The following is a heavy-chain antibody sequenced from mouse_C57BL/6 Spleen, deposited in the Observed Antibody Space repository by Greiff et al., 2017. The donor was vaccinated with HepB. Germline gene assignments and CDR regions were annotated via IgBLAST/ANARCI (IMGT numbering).Heavy chain of an antibody. J-gene: IGHJ4*01. D-gene: IGHD1-1*01. Sequence: QVQLKQPGAELVRPGSSVKLSCKASGYTFTSYWMHWVKQRPIQGLEWIGNIDPSDSETHYNQKFKDKATLTVDKSSSTAYMQLSSLTSEDSAVYYCARLGGSSYYAMDYWGQGTSVTVSS. CDR1: GYTFTSYW. V-gene: IGHV1-52*01. CDR2: IDPSDSET. CDR3: ARLGGSSYYAMDY.